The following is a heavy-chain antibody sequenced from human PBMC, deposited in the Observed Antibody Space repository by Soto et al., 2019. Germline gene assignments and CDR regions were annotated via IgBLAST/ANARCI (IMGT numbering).Heavy chain of an antibody. D-gene: IGHD3-10*01. J-gene: IGHJ5*02. CDR2: IIPIFGTA. CDR3: ARGGGDYGDWFDP. Sequence: QVQLVQSGAEVKKPGSSVKVSCKASGGTFSSYAISWVRQAPGQGLEWMGGIIPIFGTANYAQKFQGRVTITADESARPAYMGLRSLRSEDTAVYYWARGGGDYGDWFDPWGQGTLVTVSS. V-gene: IGHV1-69*12. CDR1: GGTFSSYA.